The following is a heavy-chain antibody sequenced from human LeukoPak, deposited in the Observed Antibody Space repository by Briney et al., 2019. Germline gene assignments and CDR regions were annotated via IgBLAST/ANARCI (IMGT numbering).Heavy chain of an antibody. J-gene: IGHJ2*01. D-gene: IGHD6-19*01. CDR3: ARDTCGCGSGWHLYWYFDL. CDR2: IKADGGEK. Sequence: GGSLRLSCAASGFTFSTYWMNWFRQTPGKGLEWVAKIKADGGEKDHVASVKGRFTISRDNSKNTLYLQMDSLRAEDMAVYYCARDTCGCGSGWHLYWYFDLWGRGTLVTVSS. V-gene: IGHV3-7*01. CDR1: GFTFSTYW.